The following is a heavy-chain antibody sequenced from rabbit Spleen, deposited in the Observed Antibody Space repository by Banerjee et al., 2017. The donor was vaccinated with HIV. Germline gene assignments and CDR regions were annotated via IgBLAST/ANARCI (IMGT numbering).Heavy chain of an antibody. D-gene: IGHD6-1*01. CDR1: EFDFSSFG. CDR2: IEPIFGTT. CDR3: VRGSYYTYGYAGYAYATSAFDP. J-gene: IGHJ2*01. V-gene: IGHV1S47*01. Sequence: QEQLVESGGGLVQPGGSLKLSCKASEFDFSSFGVSWVRQAPGKGLEWIGYIEPIFGTTYYASSVNGRFTISSHNAQITLYLQLSTLTAADTATYFCVRGSYYTYGYAGYAYATSAFDPWGQGTLVTVS.